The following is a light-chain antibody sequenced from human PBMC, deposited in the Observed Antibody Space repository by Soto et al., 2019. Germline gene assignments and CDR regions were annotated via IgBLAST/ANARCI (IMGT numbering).Light chain of an antibody. Sequence: QSALTQPAPVSGSPGQSITISCTGTNREVGGYNYVSWYQQHPGKAPKLMIYDVTNRPSGVSDRFSGSKSGNTASLTIFGFQAEDEADYYCSSYRGSSALEVFGAGTKVTVL. V-gene: IGLV2-14*03. J-gene: IGLJ1*01. CDR2: DVT. CDR1: NREVGGYNY. CDR3: SSYRGSSALEV.